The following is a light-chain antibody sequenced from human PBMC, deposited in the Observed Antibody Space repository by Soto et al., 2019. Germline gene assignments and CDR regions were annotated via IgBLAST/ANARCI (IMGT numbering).Light chain of an antibody. CDR1: QSIDNW. V-gene: IGKV1-5*01. Sequence: DIQMTQSPSTLSASVGDRVTITCRASQSIDNWLAWYQQKPGKAPKLLIYAASTLETGVPSRFSGSGSGTKFTLTIKSLQPDDFATYYCQQFSSYSTFGQGTKVDNK. CDR3: QQFSSYST. CDR2: AAS. J-gene: IGKJ1*01.